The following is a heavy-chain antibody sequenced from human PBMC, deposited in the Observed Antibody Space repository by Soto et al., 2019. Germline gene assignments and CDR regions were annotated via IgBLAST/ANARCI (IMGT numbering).Heavy chain of an antibody. CDR1: GFTFSTYE. J-gene: IGHJ6*02. Sequence: PGGSLRLSCAASGFTFSTYEMNWVRQAPGKGLEWVSYISSSGSTIYYADSVEGRFTISRDNAKKSLYLQMNSLRAEDTAVYYCARDRYDYDSSGYYSRYYYGMDVWGQGTTVTVSS. CDR2: ISSSGSTI. D-gene: IGHD3-22*01. V-gene: IGHV3-48*03. CDR3: ARDRYDYDSSGYYSRYYYGMDV.